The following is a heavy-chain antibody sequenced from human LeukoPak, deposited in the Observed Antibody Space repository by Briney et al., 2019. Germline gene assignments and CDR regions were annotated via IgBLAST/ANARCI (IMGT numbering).Heavy chain of an antibody. D-gene: IGHD2-15*01. CDR2: ISAYNGNT. J-gene: IGHJ6*02. CDR3: TRERSGNYGMDV. CDR1: GYTFTSYG. Sequence: ASVKVSCKASGYTFTSYGISWVRQAPGQGLEWMGWISAYNGNTNYAQNLQGRVTMTTDTSTSTAYMELSSLRSEDTAVYFCTRERSGNYGMDVWGQGTTVTVSS. V-gene: IGHV1-18*01.